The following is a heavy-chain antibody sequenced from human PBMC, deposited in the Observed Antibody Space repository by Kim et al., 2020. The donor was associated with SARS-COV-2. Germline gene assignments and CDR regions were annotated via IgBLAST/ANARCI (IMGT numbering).Heavy chain of an antibody. CDR3: AREIVVVPAALYSSSSGSHYYYYYGRDV. Sequence: GGSLRLSCAASGFTFSSYWMSWVRQAPGKGLEWVANIKQDGSEKYYVDSVKGRFTISRDNAKNSLYLQMNSLRAEDTAMYYCAREIVVVPAALYSSSSGSHYYYYYGRDVWGQGTTVTVSS. D-gene: IGHD2-2*01. CDR2: IKQDGSEK. J-gene: IGHJ6*02. CDR1: GFTFSSYW. V-gene: IGHV3-7*03.